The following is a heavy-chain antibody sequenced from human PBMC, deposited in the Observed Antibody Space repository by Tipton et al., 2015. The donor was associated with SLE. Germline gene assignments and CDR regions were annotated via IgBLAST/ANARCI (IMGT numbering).Heavy chain of an antibody. J-gene: IGHJ4*02. V-gene: IGHV1-2*06. CDR3: ARGGGDWGY. CDR2: INPHSGVT. Sequence: QSGAEVKKPGASVKVSCKSSGYTFTDYYMHWVRQAPGQGLEWMGRINPHSGVTNYAQKFQGRVTMTRHTSISTAYMELSSLRSDDAAVYYCARGGGDWGYWGQGTLVTVSS. CDR1: GYTFTDYY. D-gene: IGHD3-16*01.